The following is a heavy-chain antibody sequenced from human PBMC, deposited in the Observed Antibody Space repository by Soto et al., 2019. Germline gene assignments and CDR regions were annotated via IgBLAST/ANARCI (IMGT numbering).Heavy chain of an antibody. D-gene: IGHD3-9*01. J-gene: IGHJ4*02. Sequence: QVQLVASGGGVVQPGRSLRLSCAASGFTFSSYAMHWVRQAPGKGLEWVAVISYDGSNKYYADSVKGRFTISRDNSKNTLYLQMNSLRAEDTAVYYCARDQGGRYLDWLYPPNFDYWGQGTLVTVSS. CDR1: GFTFSSYA. CDR3: ARDQGGRYLDWLYPPNFDY. V-gene: IGHV3-30-3*01. CDR2: ISYDGSNK.